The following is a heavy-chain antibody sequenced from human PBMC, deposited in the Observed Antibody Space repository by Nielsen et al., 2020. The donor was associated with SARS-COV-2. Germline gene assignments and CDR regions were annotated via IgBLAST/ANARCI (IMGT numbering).Heavy chain of an antibody. Sequence: ASVKVSCKASGYSFSIYGLSWVRQATGQGLEWMGWMNPNSGNTGYAQKFQGRVTMTRSTSTSTAYMELHSLGSEDTAVYYCASCKGDGKYFDCEGFDYWGQGTLVTVSS. V-gene: IGHV1-8*02. D-gene: IGHD3-9*01. CDR2: MNPNSGNT. CDR1: GYSFSIYG. J-gene: IGHJ4*02. CDR3: ASCKGDGKYFDCEGFDY.